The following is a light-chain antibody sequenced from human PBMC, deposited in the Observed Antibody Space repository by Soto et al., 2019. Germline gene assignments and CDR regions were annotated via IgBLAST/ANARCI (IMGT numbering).Light chain of an antibody. CDR1: QSVSSN. CDR2: DTS. V-gene: IGKV3-15*01. CDR3: QQYNNWPLT. J-gene: IGKJ2*01. Sequence: EIVMTKSPGTLSVSPGESATLSCRASQSVSSNLAWYQQKPGQAPRLLISDTSTRATGVPARFSGSGSGTEFTLTISSLQSEDFAVYYCQQYNNWPLTFGQGTKLEIK.